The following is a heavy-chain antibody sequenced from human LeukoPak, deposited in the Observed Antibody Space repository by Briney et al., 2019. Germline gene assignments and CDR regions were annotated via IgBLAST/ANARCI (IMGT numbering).Heavy chain of an antibody. CDR2: IYYSGST. D-gene: IGHD3-22*01. V-gene: IGHV4-39*07. CDR1: GGSISSSSYY. Sequence: SETLSLTCTVSGGSISSSSYYWGWIRQPPGKGLEWIGSIYYSGSTYYNPSLKSRVTISVDTSKNQFSLKLSSVTAADTAVYYCARGGDPIYDSSGYYYSLDYWGQGTLVTVSS. J-gene: IGHJ4*02. CDR3: ARGGDPIYDSSGYYYSLDY.